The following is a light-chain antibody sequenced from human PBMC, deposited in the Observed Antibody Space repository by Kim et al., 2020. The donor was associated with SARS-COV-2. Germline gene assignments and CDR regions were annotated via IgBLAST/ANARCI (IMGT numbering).Light chain of an antibody. Sequence: GQRVTVSCSGSCSNMGPNTVNWYQQFPGTAPKLLIYGNHQRPSVVPDRFSGSKSGTSASLAISGLQSEDEAVYYCASWDDSLNGVVFGRGTQLTVL. J-gene: IGLJ2*01. CDR2: GNH. CDR1: CSNMGPNT. CDR3: ASWDDSLNGVV. V-gene: IGLV1-44*01.